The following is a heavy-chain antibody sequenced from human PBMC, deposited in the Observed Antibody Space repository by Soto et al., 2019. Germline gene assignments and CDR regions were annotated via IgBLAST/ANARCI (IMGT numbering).Heavy chain of an antibody. CDR2: INAGNGNT. CDR1: GYTFTSYA. CDR3: AREGDTAMGLGAFDI. J-gene: IGHJ3*02. Sequence: ASVKVSCKASGYTFTSYAMHWVRQAPGQRLEWMGWINAGNGNTKYSQKFQGRVTITRDTSASTAYMELSSLSSEDTAVYYCAREGDTAMGLGAFDIWGQGTMVTVSS. V-gene: IGHV1-3*01. D-gene: IGHD5-18*01.